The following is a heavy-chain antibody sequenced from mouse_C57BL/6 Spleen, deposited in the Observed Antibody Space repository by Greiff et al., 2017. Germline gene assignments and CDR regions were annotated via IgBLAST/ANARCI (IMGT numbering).Heavy chain of an antibody. Sequence: EVKLQESGGGLVQPKGSLKLSCAASGFSFNTYAMNWVRQAPGKGLEWVARIRSKRNNYATYYADSVKDRFTISRDDSESMLYLQMNNLKTEDTAMYYCVRHGPAGGSFDYWGHGTTLTVSS. V-gene: IGHV10-1*01. CDR2: IRSKRNNYAT. J-gene: IGHJ2*01. CDR3: VRHGPAGGSFDY. CDR1: GFSFNTYA.